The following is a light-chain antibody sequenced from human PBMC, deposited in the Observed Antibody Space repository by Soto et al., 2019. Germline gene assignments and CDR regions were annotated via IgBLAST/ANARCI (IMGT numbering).Light chain of an antibody. V-gene: IGKV3-20*01. CDR2: GAS. Sequence: EIVMTQSPATLSVSPGERATLSCRASQSVSSNLAWYHQKFGQPPRLLIYGASSRATGIPDRFSGSGSGTDFTLTISRLEPEDFAVYYCQQYGSSLITFGQGTRLEI. CDR1: QSVSSN. J-gene: IGKJ5*01. CDR3: QQYGSSLIT.